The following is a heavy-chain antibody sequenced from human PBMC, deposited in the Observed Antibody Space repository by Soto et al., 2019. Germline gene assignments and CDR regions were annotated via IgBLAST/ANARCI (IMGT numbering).Heavy chain of an antibody. J-gene: IGHJ3*02. CDR3: ATSGLYCSGGSCYSGAFDS. Sequence: ASVKVSCKASGYTFTSYYMHWVRQAPGQGLEWMGIINPSGGSTSYAQKFQGRVTMTRDTSTSTVYMELSSLRSEDTAVYYCATSGLYCSGGSCYSGAFDSWGQGTMVTVSS. CDR1: GYTFTSYY. V-gene: IGHV1-46*03. D-gene: IGHD2-15*01. CDR2: INPSGGST.